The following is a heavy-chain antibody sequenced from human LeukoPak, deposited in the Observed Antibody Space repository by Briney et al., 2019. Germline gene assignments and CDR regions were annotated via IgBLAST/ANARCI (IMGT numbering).Heavy chain of an antibody. Sequence: GGSLRLSCAASGFTFVNHAMTWVRQAPGKGLEWVSAIGGNGAVTYYSDSVRGRFTISRDNSKNTLYLQMNSLRADDTAVYYCARAHDILTGYMATNWFDPWGQGTLVTVSS. D-gene: IGHD3-9*01. CDR3: ARAHDILTGYMATNWFDP. V-gene: IGHV3-23*01. CDR1: GFTFVNHA. CDR2: IGGNGAVT. J-gene: IGHJ5*02.